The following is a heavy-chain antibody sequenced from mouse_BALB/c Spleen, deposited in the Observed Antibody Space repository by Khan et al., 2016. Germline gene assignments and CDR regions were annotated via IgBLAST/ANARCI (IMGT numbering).Heavy chain of an antibody. CDR3: ALRGWYGYYFDS. CDR1: GYSITSDYA. Sequence: VQLKESGPGLVKPSQSLSLTCTVTGYSITSDYAWNWIRQFPGNKLEWMGYISYSGTTRYNPSLKSRISITRDTSKNQFFLQLNSVTTEDTDTYYCALRGWYGYYFDSWGQGTTLTVSS. D-gene: IGHD2-10*02. V-gene: IGHV3-2*02. CDR2: ISYSGTT. J-gene: IGHJ2*01.